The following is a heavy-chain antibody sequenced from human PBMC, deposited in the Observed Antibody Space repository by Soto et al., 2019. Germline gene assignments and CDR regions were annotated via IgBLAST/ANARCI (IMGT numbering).Heavy chain of an antibody. CDR3: ARITMVRGVGYYYYYGMDV. Sequence: ASVKVSCKASGGTFSSYATSWVRQAPGQGLEWMGGIIPIFGTANYAQKFQGRVTITADKSTSTAYMELSSLRSEDTAVYYCARITMVRGVGYYYYYGMDVWGQGTTVTVSS. CDR1: GGTFSSYA. CDR2: IIPIFGTA. J-gene: IGHJ6*02. V-gene: IGHV1-69*06. D-gene: IGHD3-10*01.